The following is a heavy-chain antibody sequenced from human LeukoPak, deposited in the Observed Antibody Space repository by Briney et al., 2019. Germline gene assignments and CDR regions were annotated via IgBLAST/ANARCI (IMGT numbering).Heavy chain of an antibody. J-gene: IGHJ4*02. D-gene: IGHD2-15*01. CDR3: GRDSCSGGSCYYRFDY. CDR2: INPNSGGT. V-gene: IGHV1-2*02. Sequence: ASVKVSCKASGYTFTGYYMHWVRQAPGQGLEWMGWINPNSGGTNYAQKFQGRVTMTRDTSISTAYMELSRLRSDDTAVYYCGRDSCSGGSCYYRFDYWGQGTLVTVSS. CDR1: GYTFTGYY.